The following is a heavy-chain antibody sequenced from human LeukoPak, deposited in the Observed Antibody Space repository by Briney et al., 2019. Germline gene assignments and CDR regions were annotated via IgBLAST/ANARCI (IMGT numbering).Heavy chain of an antibody. V-gene: IGHV3-21*01. D-gene: IGHD3-3*01. Sequence: PGGSLRLSCAASGFTFSSYSMNWVRQAPGKGLEWVSSISSSSSYIYYADSVKGRFTISRDNAKNSLYLQMNSLRAEDTAVYYCARDDYDFWSGYSRRGVFDYWGQGTLVTVSS. CDR2: ISSSSSYI. J-gene: IGHJ4*02. CDR3: ARDDYDFWSGYSRRGVFDY. CDR1: GFTFSSYS.